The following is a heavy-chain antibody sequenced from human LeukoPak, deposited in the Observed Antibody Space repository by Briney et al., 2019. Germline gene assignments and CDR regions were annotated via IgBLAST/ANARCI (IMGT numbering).Heavy chain of an antibody. CDR2: IYYSGST. D-gene: IGHD3-22*01. CDR3: ARGLQYYYDRYYFDY. V-gene: IGHV4-30-4*08. CDR1: GGSISSGDYY. Sequence: SQTLSLTCTVSGGSISSGDYYWSWIRQPPGKGLEWIGYIYYSGSTYYSPSLKSRVTISVDTSKNQFSLKLSSVTAADTAVYYCARGLQYYYDRYYFDYWGQGTLVTVSS. J-gene: IGHJ4*02.